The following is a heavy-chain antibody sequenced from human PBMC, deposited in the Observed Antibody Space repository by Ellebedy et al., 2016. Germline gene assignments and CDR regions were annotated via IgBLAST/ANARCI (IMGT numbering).Heavy chain of an antibody. D-gene: IGHD3-22*01. CDR2: ISHSGST. CDR1: GGSLDEYF. Sequence: SETLSLTCGVYGGSLDEYFWSWIRQPPGKGLERIGEISHSGSTNSNPSLKSRVTIPVDTSRNQFSLKLSPATAADTAVYFCARTFYYYDSSGSHYLDFWGQGALVTVSS. V-gene: IGHV4-34*01. J-gene: IGHJ4*02. CDR3: ARTFYYYDSSGSHYLDF.